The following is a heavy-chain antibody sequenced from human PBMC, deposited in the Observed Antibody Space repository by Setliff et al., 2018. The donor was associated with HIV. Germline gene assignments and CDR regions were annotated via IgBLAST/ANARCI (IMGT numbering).Heavy chain of an antibody. CDR1: GGSMSSYY. D-gene: IGHD1-1*01. CDR3: VRTYNDLENYYHHYYYMDV. Sequence: PSETLSLTCTVSGGSMSSYYWSWIRQPPGKGLEWIGYVYYSGSTNYNPSLKSRVTISVDTSKNQFSLKLRSVTAADTAVYYCVRTYNDLENYYHHYYYMDVWGEGTTVTVSS. CDR2: VYYSGST. J-gene: IGHJ6*03. V-gene: IGHV4-59*08.